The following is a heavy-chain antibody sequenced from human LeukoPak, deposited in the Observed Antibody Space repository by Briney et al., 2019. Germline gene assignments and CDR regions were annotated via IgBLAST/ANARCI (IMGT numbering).Heavy chain of an antibody. Sequence: HPGRSLRLSCAASGFTFDEFGMHWVRQAPGKGLEWVSGISWNSGNIGYADSVKGRFSISRDNAKNSLYLQMNSLRAEDTALYYCTKEIGLLDEDGAFDIWGQGTMVTVSS. V-gene: IGHV3-9*01. D-gene: IGHD5-24*01. CDR1: GFTFDEFG. CDR2: ISWNSGNI. CDR3: TKEIGLLDEDGAFDI. J-gene: IGHJ3*02.